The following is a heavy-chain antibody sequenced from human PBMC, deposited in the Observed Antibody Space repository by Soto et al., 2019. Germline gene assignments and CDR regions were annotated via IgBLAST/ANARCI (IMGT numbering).Heavy chain of an antibody. CDR2: IYWDDDK. J-gene: IGHJ4*02. Sequence: QITLKESGPTLVKPTQTLTLTCTFSGFSLSTNDVGVGWIRQPPGKALEWLALIYWDDDKRYSPSLKSRLTITKDTSKHQVVLTMTNVDPMDTATYFCAHSKYSRSSFDFWGQGTLVTVSS. D-gene: IGHD6-6*01. CDR3: AHSKYSRSSFDF. V-gene: IGHV2-5*02. CDR1: GFSLSTNDVG.